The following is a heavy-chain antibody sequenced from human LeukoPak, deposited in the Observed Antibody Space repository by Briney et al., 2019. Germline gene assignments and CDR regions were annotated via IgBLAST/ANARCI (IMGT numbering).Heavy chain of an antibody. J-gene: IGHJ4*02. CDR2: IRWISGSI. Sequence: GGSRRLSCAASGFTFDDYAMHWVRPAPGKGLEWVSGIRWISGSIGYGDSVKGRFTISRDNAKNSLYLQMNGLRAEDTALYCCAKDNSGSYILDYWGQGTLVTVSS. V-gene: IGHV3-9*01. CDR3: AKDNSGSYILDY. D-gene: IGHD1-26*01. CDR1: GFTFDDYA.